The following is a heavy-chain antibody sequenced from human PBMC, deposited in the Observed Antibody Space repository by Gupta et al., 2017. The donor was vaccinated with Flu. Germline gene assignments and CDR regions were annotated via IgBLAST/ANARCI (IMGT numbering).Heavy chain of an antibody. J-gene: IGHJ4*02. CDR2: IRANEGNT. V-gene: IGHV1-18*01. D-gene: IGHD3-3*01. CDR3: SRDGGGWSGYPDY. Sequence: QVHLVQSGAEVIQPGASVKVSCKASGYMFSSFGISWVRQAPGQGLEWWGWIRANEGNTNCAQRFQGRVTMTTETSPTTAHRGLRSLRSDDTAVYYCSRDGGGWSGYPDYWGQGTRVTVSS. CDR1: GYMFSSFG.